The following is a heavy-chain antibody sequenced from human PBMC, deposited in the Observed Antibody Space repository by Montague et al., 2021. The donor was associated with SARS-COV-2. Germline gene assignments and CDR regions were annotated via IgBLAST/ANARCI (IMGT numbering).Heavy chain of an antibody. CDR2: IYWDDDK. V-gene: IGHV2-5*02. Sequence: PALVKPTQTLTLTCTCSGFSLNTSGEGVGWVRQPPGKALEWLALIYWDDDKRYSPSLKSRSTISKDTTKNEVVLTVANMDPVDTATYYCARYGDYGSWFDPWGQGTLVTVSS. CDR3: ARYGDYGSWFDP. D-gene: IGHD4-17*01. CDR1: GFSLNTSGEG. J-gene: IGHJ5*02.